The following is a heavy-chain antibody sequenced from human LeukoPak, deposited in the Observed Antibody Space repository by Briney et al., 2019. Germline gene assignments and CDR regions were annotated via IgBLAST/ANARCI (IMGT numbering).Heavy chain of an antibody. V-gene: IGHV4-34*01. CDR1: GGSFSGYY. Sequence: SETLSLTCVVNGGSFSGYYWSWIRQPPGKGLEWIGEIDQSGTTNYNPSLKSRVAISIDTSKNQFSLKLSSVTAADTAVYYCARGRGDYVLSLVNYYYMDVWGKGTTVTVSS. CDR2: IDQSGTT. D-gene: IGHD4-17*01. J-gene: IGHJ6*03. CDR3: ARGRGDYVLSLVNYYYMDV.